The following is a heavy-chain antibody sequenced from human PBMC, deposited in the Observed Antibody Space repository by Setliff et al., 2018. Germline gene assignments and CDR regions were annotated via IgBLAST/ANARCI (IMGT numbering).Heavy chain of an antibody. J-gene: IGHJ6*03. Sequence: LRLSCAASGFAVSSNYMSWVRQAPGKGLEWVSVIYSSYNTYYADSVKGRFSMSRDNSKNTMYLQMNRLRAEDTAVYDCARGQQQLWPQADNYYMDVWGKGTTVTVSS. D-gene: IGHD5-18*01. CDR3: ARGQQQLWPQADNYYMDV. V-gene: IGHV3-53*01. CDR2: IYSSYNT. CDR1: GFAVSSNY.